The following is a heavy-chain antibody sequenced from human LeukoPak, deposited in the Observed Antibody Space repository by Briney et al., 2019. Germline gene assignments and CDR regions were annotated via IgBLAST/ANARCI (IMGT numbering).Heavy chain of an antibody. Sequence: PGRSLRLSCAASGFTFDDYAMHWVRQAPGKGLEWVSGISWNSGSIGYADSMKGRFTISRDNSKNTLYLQMNSLRAEDTAVYYCAKDLSEAIWLGEFGSGTPPDYWGQGTLVTVSS. V-gene: IGHV3-9*01. CDR2: ISWNSGSI. CDR3: AKDLSEAIWLGEFGSGTPPDY. D-gene: IGHD3-10*01. J-gene: IGHJ4*02. CDR1: GFTFDDYA.